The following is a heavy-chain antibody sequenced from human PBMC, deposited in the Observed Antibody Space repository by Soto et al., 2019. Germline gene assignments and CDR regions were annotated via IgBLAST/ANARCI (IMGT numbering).Heavy chain of an antibody. Sequence: QVQLVQSGAEVKKPGSSVKVSCKASGGNFSSYAISWVRQAPGQGLEWMGGIIPIFGTANYAQKFQGRVTITADKSTSTAYMELSSLRFEDMAVYYCARDLEGSYCGGDCYTAWGQGTLVTVSS. CDR3: ARDLEGSYCGGDCYTA. CDR2: IIPIFGTA. V-gene: IGHV1-69*06. J-gene: IGHJ5*02. CDR1: GGNFSSYA. D-gene: IGHD2-21*02.